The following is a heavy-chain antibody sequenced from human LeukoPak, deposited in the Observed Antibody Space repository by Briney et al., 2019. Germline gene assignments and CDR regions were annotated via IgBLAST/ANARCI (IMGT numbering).Heavy chain of an antibody. CDR2: ISKNSDLK. J-gene: IGHJ4*02. CDR1: GFTFSSDS. CDR3: AKDWEGGYSYGYFDY. V-gene: IGHV3-48*04. Sequence: GGSLRLSCAASGFTFSSDSMNWVRQAPGKGLEWVSYISKNSDLKSHADSVKGRFTIFRDNAKNSLFLQMNSLRVEDTAVYYCAKDWEGGYSYGYFDYWGQETLVTVSS. D-gene: IGHD5-18*01.